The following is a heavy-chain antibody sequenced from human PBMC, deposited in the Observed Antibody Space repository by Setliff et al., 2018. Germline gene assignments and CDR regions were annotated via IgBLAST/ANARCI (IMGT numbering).Heavy chain of an antibody. CDR1: GGAISSSSYY. CDR2: IYYSGST. CDR3: VRTTRSTGFYGQAVAYYMDV. V-gene: IGHV4-39*07. J-gene: IGHJ6*03. Sequence: SETLSLTCTVSGGAISSSSYYWGWIRQPPGKGLEWIWVIYYSGSTHYNHSLKSRVTISVDTSKNSFSLWLTPVTAADAAVYVCVRTTRSTGFYGQAVAYYMDVWDKGTTVTVSS. D-gene: IGHD2-8*02.